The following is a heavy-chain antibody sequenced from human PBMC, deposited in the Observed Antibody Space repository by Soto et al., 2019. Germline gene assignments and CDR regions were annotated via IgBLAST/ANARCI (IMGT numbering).Heavy chain of an antibody. D-gene: IGHD4-17*01. Sequence: GTLSLTCTVSAGSVTNSSYYWGWIRESPGKGLEWIGSVYYRGRSYSKSSVKSRVTISVDTSKNRFSLSLNSVTASDTAVYFCVSQRTTVPTQAYFDYWGPGALVTVSS. V-gene: IGHV4-39*01. CDR2: VYYRGRS. CDR1: AGSVTNSSYY. J-gene: IGHJ4*02. CDR3: VSQRTTVPTQAYFDY.